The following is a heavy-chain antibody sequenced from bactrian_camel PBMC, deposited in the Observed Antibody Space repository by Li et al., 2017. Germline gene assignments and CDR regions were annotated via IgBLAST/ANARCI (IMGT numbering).Heavy chain of an antibody. J-gene: IGHJ4*01. D-gene: IGHD2*01. CDR2: IWPGDTRK. V-gene: IGHV3S40*01. CDR3: AAGPTRNGYCSSLARPPY. CDR1: GSIYGTLC. Sequence: VQLVESGGGSVQAGGSLRLSCASSGSIYGTLCMGWVRQAPGKEREGVAAIWPGDTRKYYADSVKGRFTISQDHPKNTVYLQMNNLKPDDTAMYYCAAGPTRNGYCSSLARPPYWGQGTQVTVS.